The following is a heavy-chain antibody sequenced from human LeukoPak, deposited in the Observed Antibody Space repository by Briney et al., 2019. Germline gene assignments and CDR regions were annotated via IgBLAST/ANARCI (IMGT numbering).Heavy chain of an antibody. CDR2: IHTSGST. V-gene: IGHV4-4*07. Sequence: KSSETLSLTCTVSGGSISNYHWSWIRHPAGKGLEWIGQIHTSGSTNYNPPLKSRVTMSIDTTEDQVSLTIRSVTAADTAFYYCARRDISSGWSFDYWGQGTLVTLSS. CDR3: ARRDISSGWSFDY. D-gene: IGHD6-19*01. J-gene: IGHJ4*02. CDR1: GGSISNYH.